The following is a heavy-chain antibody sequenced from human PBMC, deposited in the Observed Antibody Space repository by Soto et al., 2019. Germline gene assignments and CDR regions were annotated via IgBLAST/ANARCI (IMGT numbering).Heavy chain of an antibody. CDR3: ARGFESYGYAY. V-gene: IGHV4-34*01. Sequence: SETLSLTCAVYGGSFSGYYWSWIRQPPGKGLEWIGEINHSGSTNYNPSLKSRVTISVDTSKNQFSLKLSSVTAADTAVYYCARGFESYGYAYWGQGTLVTVSS. CDR2: INHSGST. CDR1: GGSFSGYY. J-gene: IGHJ4*02. D-gene: IGHD5-18*01.